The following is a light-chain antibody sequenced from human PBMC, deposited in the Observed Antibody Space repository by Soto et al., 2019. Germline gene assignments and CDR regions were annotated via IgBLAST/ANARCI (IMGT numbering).Light chain of an antibody. CDR2: GAS. V-gene: IGKV3-20*01. Sequence: VLTQSPGSLSFSPGESSTVSCRASQTISRNYLAWYQKKPGQAPRLLIYGASTRATGIPDRFTGSGSGTDFTLTIARLEPEDFAVYYCQQYGGPVPWTFGQGTKVDIK. J-gene: IGKJ1*01. CDR3: QQYGGPVPWT. CDR1: QTISRNY.